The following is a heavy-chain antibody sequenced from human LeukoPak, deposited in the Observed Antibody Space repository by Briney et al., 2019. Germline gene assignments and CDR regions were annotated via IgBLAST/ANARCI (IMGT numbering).Heavy chain of an antibody. CDR2: IYPTDSGT. Sequence: GESLKISCKGSGHSFPGNWIGWVRQMPGKGLEWMGIIYPTDSGTRYSPSFQGQVTISVDKSISTAYLQWSSLKASDTAIYYCARHVNFRTWNYFDFWGQGTLVTVSS. V-gene: IGHV5-51*01. CDR3: ARHVNFRTWNYFDF. D-gene: IGHD1-1*01. J-gene: IGHJ4*02. CDR1: GHSFPGNW.